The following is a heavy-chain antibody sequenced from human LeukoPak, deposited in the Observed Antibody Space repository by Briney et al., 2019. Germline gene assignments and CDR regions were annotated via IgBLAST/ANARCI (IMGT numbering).Heavy chain of an antibody. CDR2: MNPNSGNT. CDR1: GYTFTKYD. Sequence: ASVKVSCKASGYTFTKYDINWVRQATGQRLEWMGWMNPNSGNTGYAQKFQGRVTMTRDTSISTAYMELSNLRSDDTAVYYCARSEDSPFDAFDIWGQGSMVTVSS. V-gene: IGHV1-8*01. CDR3: ARSEDSPFDAFDI. D-gene: IGHD5-18*01. J-gene: IGHJ3*02.